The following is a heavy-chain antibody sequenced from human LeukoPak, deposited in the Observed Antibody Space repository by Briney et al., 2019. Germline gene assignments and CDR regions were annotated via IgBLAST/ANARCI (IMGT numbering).Heavy chain of an antibody. CDR3: ASARPYSSSWYYYGMDV. V-gene: IGHV1-69*13. D-gene: IGHD6-13*01. CDR1: GYTLTELS. CDR2: IIPIFGTA. J-gene: IGHJ6*02. Sequence: ASVKVSCEVSGYTLTELSMHWVRQAPGQGLEWMGGIIPIFGTANYAQKFQGRVTITADESTSTAYMELSSLRSEDTAVYYCASARPYSSSWYYYGMDVWGQGTTVTVSS.